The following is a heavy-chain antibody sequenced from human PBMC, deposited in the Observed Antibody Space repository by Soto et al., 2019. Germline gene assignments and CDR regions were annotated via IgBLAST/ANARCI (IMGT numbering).Heavy chain of an antibody. CDR1: GFTFSDYY. CDR3: ARVERGITFFGVVIPPFDY. D-gene: IGHD3-3*01. J-gene: IGHJ4*02. Sequence: QVQLVESGGGLVKPGGSLRLSCAASGFTFSDYYMSWIRQAPGKGLEWVSYISSSGSTIYYADSVKGRFTISRDNAKXXLXXQMNSLRAEDTAVYYCARVERGITFFGVVIPPFDYWGQGTLVTVSS. CDR2: ISSSGSTI. V-gene: IGHV3-11*01.